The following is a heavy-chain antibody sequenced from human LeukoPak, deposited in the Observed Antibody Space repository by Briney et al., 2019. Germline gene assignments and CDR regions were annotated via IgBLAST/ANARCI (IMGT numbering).Heavy chain of an antibody. D-gene: IGHD3-22*01. CDR1: GFTFSSYA. CDR3: ARGRGYYYDSSDFDY. Sequence: PGGSLRPSCAASGFTFSSYAMHWVRQAPGKGLEYVSAISSNGGSTYYANSVKGRFTISRDNSKNTLYLQMGSLRAEDMAVYYCARGRGYYYDSSDFDYWGQGTLVTVSS. V-gene: IGHV3-64*01. CDR2: ISSNGGST. J-gene: IGHJ4*02.